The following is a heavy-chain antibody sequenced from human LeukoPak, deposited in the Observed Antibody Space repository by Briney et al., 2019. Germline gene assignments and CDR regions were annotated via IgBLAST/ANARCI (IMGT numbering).Heavy chain of an antibody. J-gene: IGHJ3*02. D-gene: IGHD5-18*01. CDR2: IYYSGST. CDR1: GGSFSGYY. V-gene: IGHV4-39*01. Sequence: PSETLSLTCAVYGGSFSGYYWGWIRQPPGKGLEWIGSIYYSGSTYYNPSLKSRVTISVDTSKNQFSLKLSSVTAADTAVYYCARLNVDTAMVYDAFDIWGQGTMVTVSS. CDR3: ARLNVDTAMVYDAFDI.